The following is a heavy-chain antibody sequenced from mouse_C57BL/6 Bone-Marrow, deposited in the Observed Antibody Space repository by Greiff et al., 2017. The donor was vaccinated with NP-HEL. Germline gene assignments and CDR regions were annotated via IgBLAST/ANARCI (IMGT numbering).Heavy chain of an antibody. CDR3: ARGGDDY. V-gene: IGHV1-50*01. CDR2: IDPSDSYT. J-gene: IGHJ2*01. CDR1: GYTFTSYW. Sequence: QVQLKQPGAELVKPGASVKLSCKASGYTFTSYWMQWVKQRPGQGLEWIGEIDPSDSYTNYNQKFKGKATLTVDTSSSTAYMQLSSLTSEDSAVYYCARGGDDYWGQGTTLTVSS.